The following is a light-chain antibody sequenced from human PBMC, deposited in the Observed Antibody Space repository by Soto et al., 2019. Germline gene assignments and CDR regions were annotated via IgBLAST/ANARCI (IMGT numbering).Light chain of an antibody. CDR2: GAS. J-gene: IGKJ2*01. V-gene: IGKV3-20*01. CDR1: QSVSSRY. CDR3: QQYGSSPPYT. Sequence: EIVLTQSPGTLSLSPGERATLSCRASQSVSSRYLAWHQQKPGQATRVLIYGASNRATGIPDRFSGSGSGTDFTLTISRLEPEDFAVYYCQQYGSSPPYTFGQGTRLEIK.